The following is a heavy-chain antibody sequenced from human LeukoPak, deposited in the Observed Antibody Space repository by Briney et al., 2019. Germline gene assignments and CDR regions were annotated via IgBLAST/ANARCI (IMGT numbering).Heavy chain of an antibody. Sequence: ASVKVSCKVSVYTLTELSMHWVRQAPGKGLEWVGGFDPEDGETIYAQKFQGRVTMTEDTSTDTAYMELSRLRSEDTAVYYCATGPQPTLLSYYWGQGHLVPVSA. CDR3: ATGPQPTLLSYY. D-gene: IGHD2-2*01. J-gene: IGHJ4*02. CDR2: FDPEDGET. V-gene: IGHV1-24*01. CDR1: VYTLTELS.